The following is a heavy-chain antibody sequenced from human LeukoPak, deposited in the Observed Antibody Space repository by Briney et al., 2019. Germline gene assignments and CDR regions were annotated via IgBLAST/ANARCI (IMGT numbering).Heavy chain of an antibody. Sequence: GGSLRLSCAASGFTFSNFGMNWVRQAPGKGLEWVSHITPTSSYSDYADSVKGRFTISRDNAKSSLYLQMSSLRVEDTAIYFCARVDDSGYLWDYWGQGTLVTVSS. D-gene: IGHD3-22*01. CDR3: ARVDDSGYLWDY. CDR2: ITPTSSYS. V-gene: IGHV3-21*06. CDR1: GFTFSNFG. J-gene: IGHJ4*02.